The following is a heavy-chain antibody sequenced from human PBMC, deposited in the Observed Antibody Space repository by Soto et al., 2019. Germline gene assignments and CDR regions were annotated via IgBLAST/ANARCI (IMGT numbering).Heavy chain of an antibody. D-gene: IGHD2-15*01. CDR2: LAPNTGRT. Sequence: QVHLVQSGAEVKSPGASVKVSCKASGYIFSAYYLHWVRHAPGQGLEWMGWLAPNTGRTNYAPKYRGRVTTTTDTSSSTADMEVSRLTSDHSAVYYCGRDGVRIGSPDLGNWLDPWGQGTLVTVSS. J-gene: IGHJ5*02. CDR1: GYIFSAYY. V-gene: IGHV1-2*02. CDR3: GRDGVRIGSPDLGNWLDP.